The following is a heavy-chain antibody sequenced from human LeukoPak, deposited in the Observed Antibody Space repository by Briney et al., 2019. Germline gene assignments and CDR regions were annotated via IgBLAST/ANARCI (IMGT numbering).Heavy chain of an antibody. CDR3: ARGKEWFDP. J-gene: IGHJ5*02. V-gene: IGHV4-59*01. CDR1: GGSMSGYF. Sequence: TSETLSLTCTVSGGSMSGYFWSWIRQPPGKGLEWIGYIYYSGSTNYNPSLKSRVTISVDTSKNQFSLKLSSVTAADTAVYYCARGKEWFDPWGQGTLVTVSS. CDR2: IYYSGST.